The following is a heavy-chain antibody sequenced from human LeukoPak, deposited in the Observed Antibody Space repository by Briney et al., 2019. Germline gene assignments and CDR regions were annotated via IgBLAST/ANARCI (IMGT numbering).Heavy chain of an antibody. CDR1: GLTFNNYA. CDR3: ATSWGPDTSAFRWGRDGMDV. J-gene: IGHJ6*02. V-gene: IGHV3-23*01. Sequence: GGSLRLSCAVSGLTFNNYAMSWVRQAPGKGLEWVSAISKSGDHAYYAASAKGRFTIYRDNSKNTQYLQMNSLRAEDTAVYYCATSWGPDTSAFRWGRDGMDVWGQGTTVIVS. CDR2: ISKSGDHA. D-gene: IGHD3-16*01.